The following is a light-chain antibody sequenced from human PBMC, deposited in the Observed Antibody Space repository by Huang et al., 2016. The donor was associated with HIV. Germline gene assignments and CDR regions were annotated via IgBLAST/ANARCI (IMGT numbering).Light chain of an antibody. V-gene: IGKV4-1*01. CDR2: CAS. J-gene: IGKJ1*01. Sequence: DIVMTQSPDSLAVSLGERATIKCRSSQSVLYSSNSKNYLAWFQQKPGQAPRLLICCASYRESGVPDRFSGSGSGTDFTLTISSLEAEDAAVYYCQQYYSIPQTFGQGTKVEIK. CDR3: QQYYSIPQT. CDR1: QSVLYSSNSKNY.